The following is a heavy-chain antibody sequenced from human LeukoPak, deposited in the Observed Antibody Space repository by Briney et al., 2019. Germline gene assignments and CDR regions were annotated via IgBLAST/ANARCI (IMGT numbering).Heavy chain of an antibody. CDR3: ARQEEYSYGIFDI. V-gene: IGHV4-59*08. D-gene: IGHD5-18*01. CDR2: IYYSGST. J-gene: IGHJ3*02. Sequence: SETLSLTCTVSGGSISSYYWSWIRQPPGKGLEWIGYIYYSGSTNYNPSLKSRVTISVDTSKNQFSLKLSSVTAADTAVYHCARQEEYSYGIFDIWGQGTMVTVSS. CDR1: GGSISSYY.